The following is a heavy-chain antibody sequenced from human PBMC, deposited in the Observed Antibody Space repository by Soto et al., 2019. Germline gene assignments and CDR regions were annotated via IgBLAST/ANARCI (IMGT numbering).Heavy chain of an antibody. CDR2: ISSSSSTI. V-gene: IGHV3-48*04. J-gene: IGHJ4*02. D-gene: IGHD1-1*01. CDR3: ARDLSWNQADY. Sequence: GGSLRLSCAASGFIFSSYSMNWVRQAPGKGLEWVSYISSSSSTIYYADSVKGRFTISRDNAKNTLSLQMNSLRAEDTAVYYCARDLSWNQADYWGQGTLVTVSS. CDR1: GFIFSSYS.